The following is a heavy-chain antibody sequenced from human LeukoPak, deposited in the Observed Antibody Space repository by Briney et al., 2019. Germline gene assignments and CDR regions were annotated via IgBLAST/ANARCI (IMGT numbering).Heavy chain of an antibody. Sequence: GGSLRLSCTVSGFSVSSNYMSWVRQAPGKGLDWVSIIYSSGSTYYADSVKGRFTISRDSSKNTLYLQMNSLRAEDTAMYYCARDGPGWGSGTYYTLDYWGQGTLVTVSS. CDR3: ARDGPGWGSGTYYTLDY. CDR1: GFSVSSNY. V-gene: IGHV3-53*01. J-gene: IGHJ4*02. D-gene: IGHD3-10*01. CDR2: IYSSGST.